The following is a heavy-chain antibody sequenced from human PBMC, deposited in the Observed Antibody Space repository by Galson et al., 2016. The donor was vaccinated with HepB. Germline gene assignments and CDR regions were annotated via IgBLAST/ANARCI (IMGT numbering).Heavy chain of an antibody. Sequence: SVKVSCKASGYTFTTYYMHWVRQTPGQGLEWMGIINPTGGTTVYAQKFQGRVIMTRDTSTSIFYMELSSLTSDDTAVFYCARDRGAPSGATLRKSHYFDFWGQGTLVTVSS. J-gene: IGHJ4*02. CDR3: ARDRGAPSGATLRKSHYFDF. CDR1: GYTFTTYY. D-gene: IGHD1-26*01. V-gene: IGHV1-46*01. CDR2: INPTGGTT.